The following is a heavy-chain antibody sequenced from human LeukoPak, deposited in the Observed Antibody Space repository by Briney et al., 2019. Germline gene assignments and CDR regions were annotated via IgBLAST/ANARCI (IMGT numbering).Heavy chain of an antibody. CDR3: ARDGRSSWYVPEFNY. J-gene: IGHJ4*02. CDR2: INTNTGNP. CDR1: GYTFTSYA. V-gene: IGHV7-4-1*02. Sequence: GASVKVSCKASGYTFTSYAMNWVRQAPGQGLEWMGWINTNTGNPTYAQGFTGRFVFSLDTSVSTAYLQISSLKAEDTAVYYCARDGRSSWYVPEFNYWGQGTLVTVSS. D-gene: IGHD6-13*01.